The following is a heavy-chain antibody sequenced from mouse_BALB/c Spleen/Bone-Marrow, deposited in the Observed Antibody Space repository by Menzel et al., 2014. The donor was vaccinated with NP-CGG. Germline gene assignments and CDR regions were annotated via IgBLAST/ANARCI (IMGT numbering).Heavy chain of an antibody. D-gene: IGHD2-2*01. CDR1: GFNIKDTY. CDR2: IDPANGNT. CDR3: AGGWLPSYAMDY. Sequence: EVQLVESGAELVKPGASVKLSCTASGFNIKDTYMHWVKQRPEQGLEWIGRIDPANGNTKYDPKFQGKATITADTSSNTAYLQLSSLTSEDTAVYYCAGGWLPSYAMDYWGQGTSVPVSS. J-gene: IGHJ4*01. V-gene: IGHV14-3*02.